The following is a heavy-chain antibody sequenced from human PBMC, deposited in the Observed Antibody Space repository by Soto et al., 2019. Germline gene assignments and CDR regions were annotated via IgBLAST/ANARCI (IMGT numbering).Heavy chain of an antibody. J-gene: IGHJ3*02. CDR1: GFTFSSYD. V-gene: IGHV3-13*01. D-gene: IGHD3-3*01. CDR2: IGTAGDT. Sequence: GGSLRLSCAASGFTFSSYDMHWVRQATGKGLEWVSAIGTAGDTYYPGSVKGRFTISRENAKNSLYLQMNSLRAEDTAVYYCARDGGEMDAFDIWGQGTMVTVSS. CDR3: ARDGGEMDAFDI.